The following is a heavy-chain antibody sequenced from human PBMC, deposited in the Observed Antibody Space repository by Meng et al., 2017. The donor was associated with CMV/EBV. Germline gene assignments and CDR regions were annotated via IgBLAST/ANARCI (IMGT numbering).Heavy chain of an antibody. CDR1: GFTFSSYA. V-gene: IGHV3-23*01. CDR2: ISGSSGST. CDR3: AKPMIVVVD. Sequence: LACAASGFTFSSYAMSWVRQAPGKGLEWGSAISGSSGSTYYADSVKGRFTISRDNSKNTLYLQMNSLRAEDTAVYYCAKPMIVVVDWGQGTLVTVSS. J-gene: IGHJ4*02. D-gene: IGHD3-22*01.